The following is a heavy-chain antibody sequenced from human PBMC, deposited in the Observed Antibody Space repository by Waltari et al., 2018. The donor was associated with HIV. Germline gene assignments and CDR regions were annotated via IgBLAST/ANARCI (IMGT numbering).Heavy chain of an antibody. CDR1: GYTFTHYW. Sequence: EVQLVQSGAEVRKSGESLKISCKASGYTFTHYWIAWVRQMSGEGLEWMGIIFPFDSDTRYNPSFEGQITISADKSLATAYLEWSNLNASDAAIYYCARLFYYDTTGYINNAFDIWGQGTVVTVS. J-gene: IGHJ3*02. CDR2: IFPFDSDT. D-gene: IGHD3-22*01. CDR3: ARLFYYDTTGYINNAFDI. V-gene: IGHV5-51*03.